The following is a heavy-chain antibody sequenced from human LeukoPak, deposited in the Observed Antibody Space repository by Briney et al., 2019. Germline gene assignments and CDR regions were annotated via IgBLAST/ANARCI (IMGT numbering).Heavy chain of an antibody. D-gene: IGHD5-18*01. Sequence: PSQTLSLTCTVSGGSISSGGYYWSWIRQPPGKGLEWIGYIYHSGSTYYNPSLKSRVTISVDRSKNQFSLKLSSVTAADTAVYYCARGRGYSYAHDPWGQGTLVTVSS. CDR2: IYHSGST. CDR3: ARGRGYSYAHDP. CDR1: GGSISSGGYY. J-gene: IGHJ5*02. V-gene: IGHV4-30-2*01.